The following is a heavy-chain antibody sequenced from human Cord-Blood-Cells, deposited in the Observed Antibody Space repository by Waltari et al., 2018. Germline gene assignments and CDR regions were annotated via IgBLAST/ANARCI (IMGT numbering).Heavy chain of an antibody. D-gene: IGHD3-10*01. V-gene: IGHV4-34*01. CDR3: AREWFRAGRFDP. Sequence: QVQLQQWGAGLLKPSETLSLTCAVYGGSFSGYYWSWIRQPPGKGLEWIGEINQSGSTNYTPSLKSRFTISVDTSKHQFSLKLSAVTAADTAVYYCAREWFRAGRFDPRGQGTQVTVSS. CDR1: GGSFSGYY. CDR2: INQSGST. J-gene: IGHJ5*02.